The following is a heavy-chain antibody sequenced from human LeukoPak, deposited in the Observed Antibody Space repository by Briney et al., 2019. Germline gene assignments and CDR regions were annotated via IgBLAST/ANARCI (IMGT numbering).Heavy chain of an antibody. D-gene: IGHD1-1*01. J-gene: IGHJ3*02. Sequence: PSQTLSLTCGISGDSVSSNSVAWNWIRQSPSRGLEWLGRTYYRSKWYTDYAVSVKSRVTINPDTSKNQFSLQLNSVTPEDTAVYYCARQLGAFDIWGQGTMVTVSS. CDR2: TYYRSKWYT. V-gene: IGHV6-1*01. CDR1: GDSVSSNSVA. CDR3: ARQLGAFDI.